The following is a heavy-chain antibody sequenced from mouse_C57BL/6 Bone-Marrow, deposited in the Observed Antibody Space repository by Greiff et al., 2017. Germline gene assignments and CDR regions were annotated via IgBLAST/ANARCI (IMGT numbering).Heavy chain of an antibody. CDR3: ARRGITGSSPFAY. CDR1: GYAFSSYW. D-gene: IGHD1-1*01. CDR2: IYPGDGDT. J-gene: IGHJ3*01. V-gene: IGHV1-80*01. Sequence: QVQLKQSGAELVKPGASVKISCKASGYAFSSYWMNWVKQRPGKGLEWIGQIYPGDGDTNYNGKFKGKATLTADKSSSTAYMQLSSLTSEDSAVYYCARRGITGSSPFAYWGQGTLVTVSA.